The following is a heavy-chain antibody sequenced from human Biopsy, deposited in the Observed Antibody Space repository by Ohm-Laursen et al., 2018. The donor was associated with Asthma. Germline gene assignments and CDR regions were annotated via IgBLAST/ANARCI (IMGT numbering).Heavy chain of an antibody. CDR1: GFTFSDYY. CDR2: ISSRGSNI. D-gene: IGHD6-13*01. V-gene: IGHV3-11*01. J-gene: IGHJ4*02. CDR3: ARGYSTSWYFGY. Sequence: SLRHSCSASGFTFSDYYMTWIRQAPGKGLEWVAYISSRGSNIFYADSVKGRFTISRDNAKKSLLLEMNSLTVEDTAVYFCARGYSTSWYFGYWGQGTLVTVSS.